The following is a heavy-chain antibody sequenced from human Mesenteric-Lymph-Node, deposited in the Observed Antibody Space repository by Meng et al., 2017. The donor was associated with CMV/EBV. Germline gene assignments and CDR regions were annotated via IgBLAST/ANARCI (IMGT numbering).Heavy chain of an antibody. V-gene: IGHV3-30*04. J-gene: IGHJ6*02. D-gene: IGHD2-2*01. CDR3: AKSSHIVVVPAAHMDV. CDR1: GFTFSNYA. Sequence: GESLKISCAASGFTFSNYAMQWVRQAPGKGLEWVAVISYDGSNQYYADSVKGRFTISRDNSKNTLYLQMNSLRAEDTAVYYCAKSSHIVVVPAAHMDVWGQGTTVTVSS. CDR2: ISYDGSNQ.